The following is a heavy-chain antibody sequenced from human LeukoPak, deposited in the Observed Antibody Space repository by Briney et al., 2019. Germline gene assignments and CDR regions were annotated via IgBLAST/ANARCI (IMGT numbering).Heavy chain of an antibody. CDR3: AKEMATMNAFDI. CDR1: GFTVSSNY. CDR2: IYSGGST. V-gene: IGHV3-66*01. Sequence: GGSLRLSCAASGFTVSSNYMSWVRQAPGKGLEWVSVIYSGGSTDYKDSVKDRFIISRDNSKNTPYLQMNSLRAEDTAVYYCAKEMATMNAFDIWGQGTMVTVSS. J-gene: IGHJ3*02. D-gene: IGHD5-24*01.